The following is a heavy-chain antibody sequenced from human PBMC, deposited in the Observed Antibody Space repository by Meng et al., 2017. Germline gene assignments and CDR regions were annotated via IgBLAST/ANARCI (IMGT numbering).Heavy chain of an antibody. CDR2: IYYSGGT. CDR1: GGSISSGGYY. Sequence: VSLEESRLGLEKPSQTLSLPWAVSGGSISSGGYYWSWIHQHPGKGLEWIGYIYYSGGTYYNPSLKSLVTISVDTSKNLFSLKLSSVTAADTAVYYCARGLRCSGGSCYSSNWFDPWGQGTLVTVSS. J-gene: IGHJ5*02. V-gene: IGHV4-31*01. CDR3: ARGLRCSGGSCYSSNWFDP. D-gene: IGHD2-15*01.